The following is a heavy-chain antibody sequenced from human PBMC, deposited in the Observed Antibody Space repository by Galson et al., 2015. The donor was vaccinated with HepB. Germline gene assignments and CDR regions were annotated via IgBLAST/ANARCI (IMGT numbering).Heavy chain of an antibody. J-gene: IGHJ4*02. CDR1: GYTLTSHT. CDR3: ARRHFDEEGFDY. CDR2: INTYNGQT. Sequence: SVKVSCKASGYTLTSHTLDWLRRAPGQGPEWVGSINTYNGQTDFAQKFQGRVTMTIETSTSTAYMELRSLRCDDTAVYYCARRHFDEEGFDYWGQGTLVTVSS. V-gene: IGHV1-18*01. D-gene: IGHD3-3*02.